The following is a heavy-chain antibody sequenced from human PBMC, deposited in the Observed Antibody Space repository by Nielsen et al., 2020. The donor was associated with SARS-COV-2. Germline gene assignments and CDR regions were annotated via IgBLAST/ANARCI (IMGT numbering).Heavy chain of an antibody. CDR2: MYSEGST. Sequence: GESLKISCAASGFIVSSNYMSWVRQAPGKGLEWVAVMYSEGSTNYAESVKGRITIYRDNSKNSMYLQMNSLRAEDTAVYYCAREGVGATRYFECWGQGTLVTVSS. CDR1: GFIVSSNY. V-gene: IGHV3-53*01. CDR3: AREGVGATRYFEC. J-gene: IGHJ4*02. D-gene: IGHD1-26*01.